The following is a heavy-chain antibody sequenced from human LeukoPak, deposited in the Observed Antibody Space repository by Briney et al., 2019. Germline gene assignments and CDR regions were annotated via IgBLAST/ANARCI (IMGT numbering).Heavy chain of an antibody. V-gene: IGHV3-23*01. Sequence: GGSLRLSCAASGFTFSTYDMTWVRQAPGKGLEWVSGISGSGSNKHDADSVKGRFLISRDNSKNMLYLQMNSLRAEDTALYYCAKVRRSTTYFIDVWGSGTPATVSS. J-gene: IGHJ6*03. D-gene: IGHD2/OR15-2a*01. CDR1: GFTFSTYD. CDR2: ISGSGSNK. CDR3: AKVRRSTTYFIDV.